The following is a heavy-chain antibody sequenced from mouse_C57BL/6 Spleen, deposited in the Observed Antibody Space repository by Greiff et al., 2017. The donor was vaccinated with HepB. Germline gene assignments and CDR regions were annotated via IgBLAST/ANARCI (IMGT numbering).Heavy chain of an antibody. J-gene: IGHJ2*01. CDR3: ARSSYDYPYFDY. V-gene: IGHV1-82*01. CDR2: IYPGDGDT. CDR1: GYAFSSSW. D-gene: IGHD2-4*01. Sequence: VQLQQSGPELVKPGASVKISCKASGYAFSSSWMNWVKQRPGKGLEWIGRIYPGDGDTNYNGKFKGKATLTADKSSSTAYMQLSSLTSEDSAVYFCARSSYDYPYFDYWGQGTTLTVSS.